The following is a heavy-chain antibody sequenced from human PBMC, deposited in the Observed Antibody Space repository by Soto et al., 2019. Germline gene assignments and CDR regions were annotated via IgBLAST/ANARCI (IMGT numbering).Heavy chain of an antibody. CDR1: GYTFTSYY. V-gene: IGHV1-46*01. Sequence: ASVKVSCKASGYTFTSYYMHWVRQAPGQGLEWMGIINPSGGSTSCAQKFQGRVTMTRDTSTSTVYMELSSLRSEDTAVYYCAREVTIFGVVNALYYYYGMDVWGQGTTVTVSS. J-gene: IGHJ6*02. D-gene: IGHD3-3*01. CDR2: INPSGGST. CDR3: AREVTIFGVVNALYYYYGMDV.